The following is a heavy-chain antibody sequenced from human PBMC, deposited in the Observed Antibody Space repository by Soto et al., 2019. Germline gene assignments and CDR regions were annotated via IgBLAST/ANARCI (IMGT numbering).Heavy chain of an antibody. CDR1: GYTFTGYY. J-gene: IGHJ5*02. Sequence: ASVKVSCKASGYTFTGYYMHWVRQAPGQGLEWMGWINPNSGGTNYAQKFQGWVTMTRDTSISTAYMELSRLRSDDTAVYYCARDARYCSGGSCYQYNWFDPWGQGTLVTVSS. D-gene: IGHD2-15*01. CDR3: ARDARYCSGGSCYQYNWFDP. V-gene: IGHV1-2*04. CDR2: INPNSGGT.